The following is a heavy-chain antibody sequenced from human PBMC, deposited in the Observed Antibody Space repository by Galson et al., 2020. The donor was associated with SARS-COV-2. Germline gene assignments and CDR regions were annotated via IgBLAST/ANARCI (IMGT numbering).Heavy chain of an antibody. Sequence: SETLSLTCAVYGGSFSGYYWSWIRQPPGKGLEWIGEINHSGSTNYNPSLKSRVTISVDTSKNQFSLKLSSVTAADTAVYYCARVPAPTFPFDYWGQGTLVTVSS. J-gene: IGHJ4*02. V-gene: IGHV4-34*01. CDR3: ARVPAPTFPFDY. CDR2: INHSGST. CDR1: GGSFSGYY.